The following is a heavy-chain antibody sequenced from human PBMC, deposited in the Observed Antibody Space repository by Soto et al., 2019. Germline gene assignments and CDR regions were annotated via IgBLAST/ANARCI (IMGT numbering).Heavy chain of an antibody. CDR3: ARKVRYFDWAPYYFDY. V-gene: IGHV3-48*01. CDR2: ISSSSTTM. D-gene: IGHD3-9*01. Sequence: EVQLVESGGGLVQPGGSLRISCAASGFTFSSYSMIWVRQAPGKGLEWVSYISSSSTTMYYADSVKGRFTISRDNAKNSLYLQMNSLRAVDTAVYYCARKVRYFDWAPYYFDYWGQGTLVTVSS. J-gene: IGHJ4*02. CDR1: GFTFSSYS.